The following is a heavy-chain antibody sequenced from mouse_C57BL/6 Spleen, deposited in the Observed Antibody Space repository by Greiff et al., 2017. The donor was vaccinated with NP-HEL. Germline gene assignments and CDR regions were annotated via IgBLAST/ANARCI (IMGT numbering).Heavy chain of an antibody. Sequence: EVKLMESGGGLVKPGGSLKLSCAASGFTFSDYGMHWVRQAPEKGLEWVAYISSGSSTIYYADTVKGRFTISRDNAKNTLFLQMTSLRSEDTAMYYCARQGSYGRSSAWFAYWGQGTLVTVSA. CDR2: ISSGSSTI. CDR1: GFTFSDYG. CDR3: ARQGSYGRSSAWFAY. J-gene: IGHJ3*01. D-gene: IGHD1-1*01. V-gene: IGHV5-17*01.